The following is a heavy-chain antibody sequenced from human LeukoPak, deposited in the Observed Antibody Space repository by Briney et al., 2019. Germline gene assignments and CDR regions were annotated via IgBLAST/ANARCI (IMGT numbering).Heavy chain of an antibody. CDR1: GGSFSGYY. CDR2: INHSGST. CDR3: ARGPKYYSRLRFGY. Sequence: PSETLSLTCAVYGGSFSGYYWSWIRQPPGKGLEWIGEINHSGSTNYNPSLKSRVTISVDTSKNQFSLKLSSVTAADTAVYYCARGPKYYSRLRFGYWGQGTLVTVSS. J-gene: IGHJ4*02. V-gene: IGHV4-34*01. D-gene: IGHD2-2*01.